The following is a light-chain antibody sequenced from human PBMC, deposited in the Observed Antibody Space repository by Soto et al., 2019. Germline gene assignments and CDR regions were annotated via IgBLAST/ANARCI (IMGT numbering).Light chain of an antibody. Sequence: DIQLTQSPSSLSASVGDRVTITCRASERMSNYLNWYQQKPGTAPKLLIWSSSTLPSGVPSRFSGSGSGTDFTLSISGLQPEDFAVYYCQQSYNTPRTFGQGTKVEVK. V-gene: IGKV1-39*01. J-gene: IGKJ1*01. CDR3: QQSYNTPRT. CDR1: ERMSNY. CDR2: SSS.